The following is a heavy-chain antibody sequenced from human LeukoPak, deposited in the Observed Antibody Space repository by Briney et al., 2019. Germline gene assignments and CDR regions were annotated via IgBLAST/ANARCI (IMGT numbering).Heavy chain of an antibody. CDR3: ARAKDSSGYYRAWFDP. V-gene: IGHV4-34*01. Sequence: SETLSLTCAVYGGSFSGYYWSWIRQPPGKGLEWIGEINHSGSTNYNPSLKSRVTISVDTSKNQFSLELSSVTAADTAVYYCARAKDSSGYYRAWFDPWGQGTLVTVSS. J-gene: IGHJ5*02. D-gene: IGHD3-22*01. CDR2: INHSGST. CDR1: GGSFSGYY.